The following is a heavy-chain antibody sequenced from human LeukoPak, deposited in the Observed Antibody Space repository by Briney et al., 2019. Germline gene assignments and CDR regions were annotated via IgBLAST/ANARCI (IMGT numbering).Heavy chain of an antibody. J-gene: IGHJ4*02. CDR3: ARQTNYDFWSGYSEPFDY. Sequence: GESLEMSCKGSGFDFTVHWIAWVRQMPGKGLEWMGIICPGDSNTKYSPPFRGQVTISADKSISTAYLQWSSLKASDTAMYYCARQTNYDFWSGYSEPFDYWGQGTLVTVSS. CDR2: ICPGDSNT. D-gene: IGHD3-3*01. V-gene: IGHV5-51*01. CDR1: GFDFTVHW.